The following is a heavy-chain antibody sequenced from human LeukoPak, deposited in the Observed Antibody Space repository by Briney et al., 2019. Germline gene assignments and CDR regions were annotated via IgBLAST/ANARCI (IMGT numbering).Heavy chain of an antibody. V-gene: IGHV4-59*01. CDR3: ARDPRVAARPAGYFDY. J-gene: IGHJ4*02. CDR1: GDSISSYY. D-gene: IGHD6-6*01. CDR2: IYYSGST. Sequence: SETLSLTCTVSGDSISSYYWSWIRQPPGKGLEWIGYIYYSGSTNYNPSLKSRVTISVDTSKNQFSPNLSSVTAADTAVYYCARDPRVAARPAGYFDYWGQGTLVTVSS.